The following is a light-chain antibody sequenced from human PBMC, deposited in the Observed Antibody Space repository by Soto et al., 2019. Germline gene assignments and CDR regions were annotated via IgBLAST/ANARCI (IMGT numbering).Light chain of an antibody. J-gene: IGKJ4*01. CDR2: AAS. Sequence: DIQVTQSPSSVSASVGDRVTITCRASQGLVSWLAWYQQKPGKAPKLLIYAASSFQSGVPSRFSGSGFWKDFTLTISSLQPENFSTYYCQQTSSFPLTFGGGTKVEIK. V-gene: IGKV1-12*01. CDR3: QQTSSFPLT. CDR1: QGLVSW.